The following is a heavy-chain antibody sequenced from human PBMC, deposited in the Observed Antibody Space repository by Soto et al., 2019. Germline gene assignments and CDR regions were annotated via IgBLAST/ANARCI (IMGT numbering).Heavy chain of an antibody. V-gene: IGHV4-34*01. Sequence: PSETLSLTCAVYGGSFSGYYWSWIRQPTGKGLEWIGEINHSGSTNYNPSLKSRVTISVDTSKNQFSLKLSSVTAADTAVYYCARAPDILTGYYKFDPWGQGTLVTVSS. CDR3: ARAPDILTGYYKFDP. J-gene: IGHJ5*02. D-gene: IGHD3-9*01. CDR2: INHSGST. CDR1: GGSFSGYY.